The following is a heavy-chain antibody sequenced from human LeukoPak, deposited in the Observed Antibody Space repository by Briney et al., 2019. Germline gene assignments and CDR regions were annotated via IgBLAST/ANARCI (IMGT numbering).Heavy chain of an antibody. CDR1: GFSFRDYW. CDR2: IEPDGSGK. J-gene: IGHJ4*02. D-gene: IGHD3-16*01. Sequence: GGSLRLSCAASGFSFRDYWMSWVREAPGKGLEWVADIEPDGSGKTYVDSVKGRFTISRDNAQQSLYLQMDTLTAEDTAVYYCARDIGAFDYWGQGTLVTVSS. CDR3: ARDIGAFDY. V-gene: IGHV3-7*01.